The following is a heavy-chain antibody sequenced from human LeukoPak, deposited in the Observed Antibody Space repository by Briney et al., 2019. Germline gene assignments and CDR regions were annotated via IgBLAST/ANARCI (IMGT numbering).Heavy chain of an antibody. CDR2: MNPNSGNT. V-gene: IGHV1-8*01. Sequence: APVKVSCKASVYTFTNYDINWVRQASGQGLEWMGWMNPNSGNTGSAQKFQGRVTMTSNTSISTAYMELSSLRPEDTAVYYCARGLRREQQLLRAFDYWGQGTPVTVS. D-gene: IGHD6-13*01. CDR3: ARGLRREQQLLRAFDY. CDR1: VYTFTNYD. J-gene: IGHJ4*02.